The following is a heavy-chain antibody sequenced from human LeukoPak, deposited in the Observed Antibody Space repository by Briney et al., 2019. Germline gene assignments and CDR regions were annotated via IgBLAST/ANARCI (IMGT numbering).Heavy chain of an antibody. CDR1: GYTFTGYY. J-gene: IGHJ4*02. CDR3: ARRESKNSYGYNY. D-gene: IGHD5-18*01. Sequence: GASVKVSCKASGYTFTGYYMHWVGQAPGQGLEWMGWINPNSGGTNYAQKFQGRVTMTRDTSISTAYMELSRLRSDDTAVYYCARRESKNSYGYNYWGQGTLVTVSS. V-gene: IGHV1-2*02. CDR2: INPNSGGT.